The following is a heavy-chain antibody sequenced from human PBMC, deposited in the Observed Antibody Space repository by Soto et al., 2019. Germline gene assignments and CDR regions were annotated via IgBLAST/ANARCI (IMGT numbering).Heavy chain of an antibody. CDR2: ISVYNGNT. CDR1: GYTFNSYG. V-gene: IGHV1-18*01. D-gene: IGHD2-2*01. Sequence: GASVKVSCKASGYTFNSYGISWVRQAPGQGLEWMGWISVYNGNTNYAPKFQGRVTISADKSSRTVYMELSSLKSDDTAVYYCARDKVASTAFDFWGQGTQVTVSS. J-gene: IGHJ4*02. CDR3: ARDKVASTAFDF.